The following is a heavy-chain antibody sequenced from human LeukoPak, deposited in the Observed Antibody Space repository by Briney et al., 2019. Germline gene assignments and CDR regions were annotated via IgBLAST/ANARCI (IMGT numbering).Heavy chain of an antibody. CDR1: GFTFSSYA. D-gene: IGHD5-18*01. CDR2: ISGSGGST. CDR3: ARARDTAMVISYWFDP. J-gene: IGHJ5*02. V-gene: IGHV3-23*01. Sequence: GGSLRLSCAASGFTFSSYAMSWVRQAPGKGLEWVSAISGSGGSTYYADSVKGRFTISRDNSKNTLYLQMNSLRAEDTAVYYCARARDTAMVISYWFDPWGQGTLVTVSS.